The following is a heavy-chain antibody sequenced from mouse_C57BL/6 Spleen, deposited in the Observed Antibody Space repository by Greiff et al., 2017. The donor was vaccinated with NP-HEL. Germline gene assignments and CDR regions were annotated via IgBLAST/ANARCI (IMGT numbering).Heavy chain of an antibody. CDR3: ARSGIYYGNSAWFAY. J-gene: IGHJ3*01. CDR1: GYAFSSSW. D-gene: IGHD2-1*01. V-gene: IGHV1-82*01. Sequence: VKLMESGPELVKPGASVKISCKASGYAFSSSWMNWVKQRPGKGLEWIGRIYPGDGDTNYKGKFKGKATLTADKSSSTAYMQLSSLTSEDSAVYFCARSGIYYGNSAWFAYWGQGTLVTVSA. CDR2: IYPGDGDT.